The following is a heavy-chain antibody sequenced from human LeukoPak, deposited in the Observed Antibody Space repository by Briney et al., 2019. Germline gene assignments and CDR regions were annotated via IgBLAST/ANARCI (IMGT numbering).Heavy chain of an antibody. Sequence: PGGSLRLSCAASGFTFSSYAMHWVRQAPGKGLEWVAVISYDGSNKYYADSVKGRFTISRDNSKNTLYLQMNSLRAEDTAVYYCARGGSDYDFWSGSDSDWFDPWGQGTLVTVSS. J-gene: IGHJ5*02. CDR2: ISYDGSNK. D-gene: IGHD3-3*01. CDR1: GFTFSSYA. V-gene: IGHV3-30-3*01. CDR3: ARGGSDYDFWSGSDSDWFDP.